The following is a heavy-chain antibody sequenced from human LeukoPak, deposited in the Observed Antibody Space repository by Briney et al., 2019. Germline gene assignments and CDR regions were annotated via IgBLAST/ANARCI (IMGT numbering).Heavy chain of an antibody. J-gene: IGHJ4*02. V-gene: IGHV5-51*01. D-gene: IGHD3-22*01. CDR2: IYPGDSDT. CDR3: ARARQDVYYYDSSGYDYFDY. Sequence: GESLKISCKGSGYSFTSYWIGWVRQMPGRGLEWMGIIYPGDSDTRYSPSFQGQVTISADKSISTAYLQWSSLKASDTAMYYCARARQDVYYYDSSGYDYFDYWGQGTLVTVSS. CDR1: GYSFTSYW.